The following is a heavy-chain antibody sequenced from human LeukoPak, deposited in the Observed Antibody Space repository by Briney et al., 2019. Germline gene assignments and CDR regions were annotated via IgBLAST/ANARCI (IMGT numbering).Heavy chain of an antibody. J-gene: IGHJ4*02. V-gene: IGHV3-23*01. Sequence: PGGSLRLSCEASGFTFSNFAMTWVRQAPGQGLEWVSGISNSGGTAYYADSVKGRVTISRDNSKNTLFLQLNSLSADDAAIYYCAKDRGASSLFSLDSWGQGTLVTVSS. CDR2: ISNSGGTA. CDR3: AKDRGASSLFSLDS. CDR1: GFTFSNFA. D-gene: IGHD1-26*01.